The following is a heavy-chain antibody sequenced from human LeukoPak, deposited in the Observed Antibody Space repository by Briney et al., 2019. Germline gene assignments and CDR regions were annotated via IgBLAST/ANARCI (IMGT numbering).Heavy chain of an antibody. D-gene: IGHD3-10*01. CDR3: AKGFGFINAADY. V-gene: IGHV3-23*01. Sequence: PGGSLRLSCAASGFTFSSYAMSWVRQAPGKGLEWVSAISGSGGSTYYADSVKGRFTISRDNSKNTLYLQMNSLRAEVTAVYYCAKGFGFINAADYRGQGTLVTVSS. CDR2: ISGSGGST. CDR1: GFTFSSYA. J-gene: IGHJ4*02.